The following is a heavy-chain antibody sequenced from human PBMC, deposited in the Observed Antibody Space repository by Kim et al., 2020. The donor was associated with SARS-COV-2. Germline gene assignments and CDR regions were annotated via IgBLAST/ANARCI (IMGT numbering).Heavy chain of an antibody. CDR2: ISWNGRII. D-gene: IGHD5-12*01. J-gene: IGHJ4*02. V-gene: IGHV3-9*01. Sequence: GGSLRLSCEGSGFSFNDYAMYWVRQAPGKGLEWVAGISWNGRIIGYADSMRGRFTISRDNAKNSLNLQISSLTSEDTAVYYCVKDGRNSGYVLPNSFFEHWGQGTLVAVSS. CDR1: GFSFNDYA. CDR3: VKDGRNSGYVLPNSFFEH.